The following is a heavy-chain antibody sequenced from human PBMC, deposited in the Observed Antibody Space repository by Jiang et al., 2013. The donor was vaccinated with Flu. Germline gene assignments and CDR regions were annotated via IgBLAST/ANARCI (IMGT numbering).Heavy chain of an antibody. V-gene: IGHV1-2*02. CDR1: GYTFTGDY. Sequence: SGAEVKKPGASVKVSCKASGYTFTGDYIHWVRQAPGQGLEWMGWINPNSGDTKYAQKFQGRVTMTRDTSISTAYMELSSLISDDTAVYYCARRSQSGGTYSDCWGQGTLLIVSS. J-gene: IGHJ4*02. CDR2: INPNSGDT. D-gene: IGHD1-26*01. CDR3: ARRSQSGGTYSDC.